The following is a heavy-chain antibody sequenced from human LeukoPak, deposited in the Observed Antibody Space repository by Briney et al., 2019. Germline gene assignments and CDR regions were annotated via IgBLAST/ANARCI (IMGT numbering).Heavy chain of an antibody. J-gene: IGHJ6*03. V-gene: IGHV4-34*01. D-gene: IGHD6-13*01. CDR1: GGSFSGYY. Sequence: SETLSLTCAVYGGSFSGYYWSWIRQPPGKGLEWIGEINHSGSTNYNPSLKSRVTISVDTSKNQFSLKLSSVTAADTAVYYCARHVGRIAAAGTKRSYYYYMDVWGKGTTVTISS. CDR3: ARHVGRIAAAGTKRSYYYYMDV. CDR2: INHSGST.